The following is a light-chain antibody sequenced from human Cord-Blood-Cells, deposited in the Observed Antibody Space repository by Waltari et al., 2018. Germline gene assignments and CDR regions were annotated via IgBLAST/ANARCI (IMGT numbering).Light chain of an antibody. Sequence: IQTTQAPSSLPESIGNRVTLTCRASQRISSYLNWYQQKPGKAPKLLIYAASSLQSGVPSRFSGSGSGTDFTLTISSLQPEDFATYYCQQSYSTPITFGQGTRLEIK. CDR2: AAS. CDR3: QQSYSTPIT. CDR1: QRISSY. J-gene: IGKJ5*01. V-gene: IGKV1-39*01.